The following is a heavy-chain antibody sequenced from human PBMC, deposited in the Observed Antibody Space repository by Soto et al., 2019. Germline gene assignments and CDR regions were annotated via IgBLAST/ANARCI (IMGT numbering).Heavy chain of an antibody. CDR1: GGSVSSGSYY. V-gene: IGHV4-61*01. D-gene: IGHD6-19*01. Sequence: QVQLQESGPGLVKPSETLSLTCTVSGGSVSSGSYYWSWIRQPPGKGLEWIGYIYYSGSTNYNPSLKSLVTTSVDTSKNQYSLKLTAVTAADTAVYYCARYSCGWYDVNYWGQGTLVTVSS. CDR2: IYYSGST. J-gene: IGHJ4*02. CDR3: ARYSCGWYDVNY.